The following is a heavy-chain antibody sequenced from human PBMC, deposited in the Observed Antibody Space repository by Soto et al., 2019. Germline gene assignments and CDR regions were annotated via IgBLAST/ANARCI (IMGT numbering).Heavy chain of an antibody. CDR2: VYYTGTT. Sequence: SETLSLTCTVSGGSISSYFYIWVRQPPGEGLEWIGSVYYTGTTDYNPSLKSRVTISVDTSKTQFSLNLRSVTAADTAVYYCARDLAAVPRAFDYWGRGTLVTVSS. V-gene: IGHV4-59*01. D-gene: IGHD6-13*01. CDR3: ARDLAAVPRAFDY. CDR1: GGSISSYF. J-gene: IGHJ4*02.